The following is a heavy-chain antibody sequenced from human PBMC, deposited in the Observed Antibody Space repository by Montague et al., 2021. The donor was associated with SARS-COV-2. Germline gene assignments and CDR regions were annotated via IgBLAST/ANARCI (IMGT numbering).Heavy chain of an antibody. CDR1: GATITSGRYY. D-gene: IGHD3-10*01. CDR2: IYYNGST. Sequence: TRSLTCTVSGATITSGRYYWTWIRQHPGKGLEYIGNIYYNGSTYYNPSLKSRPTMSVDMSKNQFSLKLRSVTAADTAMYFCARWAALIYYYGLDVWGRGTAVTVSS. CDR3: ARWAALIYYYGLDV. J-gene: IGHJ6*02. V-gene: IGHV4-31*03.